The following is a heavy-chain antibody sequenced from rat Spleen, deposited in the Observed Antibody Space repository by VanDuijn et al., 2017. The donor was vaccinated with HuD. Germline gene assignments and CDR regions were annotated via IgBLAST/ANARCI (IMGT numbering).Heavy chain of an antibody. CDR2: IWGDGST. V-gene: IGHV2-13*01. J-gene: IGHJ2*01. CDR1: GFSLTSYG. Sequence: QVQLKESGPGLVQPSQTLSLTCTVSGFSLTSYGVSWVRQPPGKGLEWMGGIWGDGSTNYNSALKSRLSISRDTSKIQVFLKMNSLQTDDTAIYFCTRNYYFDYWGQGVMVTVSS. CDR3: TRNYYFDY.